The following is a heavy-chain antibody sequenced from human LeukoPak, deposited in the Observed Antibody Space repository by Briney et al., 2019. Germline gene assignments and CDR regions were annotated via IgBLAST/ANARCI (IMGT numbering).Heavy chain of an antibody. V-gene: IGHV3-7*01. CDR1: GFTFSSYW. CDR3: ARARRDDSSGYYYDY. Sequence: GGSLRLSCAASGFTFSSYWMSWVRQAPGKGLEWVANIKQDGSEKYYVDSVKGRFTISRDNAKNSLYLQMNSLRAEDTAVYYCARARRDDSSGYYYDYWGQGTLVTVSS. D-gene: IGHD3-22*01. J-gene: IGHJ4*02. CDR2: IKQDGSEK.